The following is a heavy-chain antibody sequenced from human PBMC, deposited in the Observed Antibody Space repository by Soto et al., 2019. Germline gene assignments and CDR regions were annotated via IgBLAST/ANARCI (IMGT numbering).Heavy chain of an antibody. CDR3: ARGAMGNYYNDY. CDR2: IKGDGIST. V-gene: IGHV3-74*01. CDR1: GFTFSSYW. D-gene: IGHD3-10*01. J-gene: IGHJ4*02. Sequence: EVQLVESGGGLVQSGGSLRLSCAASGFTFSSYWMYWVRQAPGKGLVWVSRIKGDGISTNYADSVKGRFTISRDNAKDTVFLQMNGLSADNTAVYYCARGAMGNYYNDYWGQGTRVTVSS.